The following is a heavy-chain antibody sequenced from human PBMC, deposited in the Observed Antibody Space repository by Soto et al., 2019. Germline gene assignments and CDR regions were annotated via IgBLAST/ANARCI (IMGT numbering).Heavy chain of an antibody. V-gene: IGHV4-34*01. Sequence: LSLTCAVYGGSFSGYYWTWIRQPPEKGLEWIGEINHSGSTNQNPSLKSRVSISVDRSKNQFSLRLRSVTAADTAVYYCARGISVMAAFAGDAPDKYFFDSWRLGTLVTVSS. CDR2: INHSGST. J-gene: IGHJ4*02. CDR3: ARGISVMAAFAGDAPDKYFFDS. CDR1: GGSFSGYY. D-gene: IGHD6-25*01.